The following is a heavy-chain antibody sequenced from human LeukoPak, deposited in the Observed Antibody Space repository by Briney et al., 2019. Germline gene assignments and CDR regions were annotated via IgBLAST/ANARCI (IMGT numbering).Heavy chain of an antibody. V-gene: IGHV3-43*02. Sequence: PGGSLRLTCAASGFTFDDYAMHWVRQAPGKGLEWVSLISGDGGSTYYADSVKGRFTISRDNSKDTLYLQMNSLRAEDTAVYYCAKDRDDFWSGYYVLTYWGQGTLVTVSS. CDR3: AKDRDDFWSGYYVLTY. CDR2: ISGDGGST. J-gene: IGHJ4*02. D-gene: IGHD3-3*01. CDR1: GFTFDDYA.